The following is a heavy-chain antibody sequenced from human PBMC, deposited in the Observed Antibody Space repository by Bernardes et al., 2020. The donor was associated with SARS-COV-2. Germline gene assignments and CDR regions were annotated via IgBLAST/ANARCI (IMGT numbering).Heavy chain of an antibody. J-gene: IGHJ3*02. Sequence: GGSLRLSCAASGFTFDDYAMHWVRQAPGKGLEWVSGISWNSGSIGYADSVKGRFTISRDNAKNSLYLQMNSLRAEDTALYYFAKDIRDGYPPVAFDIWGKGTMVTVTS. CDR1: GFTFDDYA. CDR2: ISWNSGSI. D-gene: IGHD5-12*01. CDR3: AKDIRDGYPPVAFDI. V-gene: IGHV3-9*01.